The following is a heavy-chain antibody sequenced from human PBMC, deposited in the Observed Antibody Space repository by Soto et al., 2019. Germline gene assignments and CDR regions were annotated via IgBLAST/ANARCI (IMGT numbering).Heavy chain of an antibody. J-gene: IGHJ4*02. CDR3: VTSPRLSSSWYPVY. Sequence: GGSLRLSCVASGFSFSSYAMSWVRQVPGKGLEWVSAIRGSGSSTYYADSVKGRFTISRDNSENTVYLQMNSLRGEDTAVYYCVTSPRLSSSWYPVYWGQGTLVTVSS. D-gene: IGHD6-13*01. V-gene: IGHV3-23*01. CDR2: IRGSGSST. CDR1: GFSFSSYA.